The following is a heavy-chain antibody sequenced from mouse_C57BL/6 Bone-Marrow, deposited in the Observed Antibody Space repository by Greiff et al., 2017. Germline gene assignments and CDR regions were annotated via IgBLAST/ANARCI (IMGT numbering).Heavy chain of an antibody. J-gene: IGHJ4*01. V-gene: IGHV3-6*01. CDR3: ARDPLYYYGSSFYAMDY. Sequence: EVKLMESGPGLVKPSQSLSLTCSVTGYSITSGYYWNWIRQFPGNKLEWMGYISYDGSNNYNPSLKNRISITRDTSKNQFFLKLNSVTTEDTDTYYCARDPLYYYGSSFYAMDYWGQGTSVTVSS. CDR2: ISYDGSN. CDR1: GYSITSGYY. D-gene: IGHD1-1*01.